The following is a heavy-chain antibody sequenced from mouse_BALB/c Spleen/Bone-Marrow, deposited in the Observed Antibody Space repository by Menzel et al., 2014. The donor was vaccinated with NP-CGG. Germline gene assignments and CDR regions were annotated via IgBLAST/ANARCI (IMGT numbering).Heavy chain of an antibody. V-gene: IGHV1S137*01. J-gene: IGHJ2*01. CDR1: GYTFTDYA. D-gene: IGHD1-1*01. CDR3: ARVSYDYFDY. CDR2: ISTYYGDA. Sequence: VQGVESGAELVRPGVSVKISCKGSGYTFTDYALHWVKQSHAKSLEWIGIISTYYGDASYNQKFKGKATMTVDKSSSTAYMELARLTSEDSAIYYCARVSYDYFDYWGQGTTLTVSS.